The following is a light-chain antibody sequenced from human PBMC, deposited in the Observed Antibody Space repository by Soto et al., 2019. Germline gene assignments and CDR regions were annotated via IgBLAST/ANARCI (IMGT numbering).Light chain of an antibody. CDR1: QSVSSN. Sequence: EIVMTQSPATLSVSPGERATLSCRASQSVSSNLAWYQQKPGQAPRLLIYGASTRATGIPARFSGSGSGTEFTLTISSLQCEDFAVYYWQHYNNWPPWTFGQGNKVEI. V-gene: IGKV3-15*01. CDR3: QHYNNWPPWT. CDR2: GAS. J-gene: IGKJ1*01.